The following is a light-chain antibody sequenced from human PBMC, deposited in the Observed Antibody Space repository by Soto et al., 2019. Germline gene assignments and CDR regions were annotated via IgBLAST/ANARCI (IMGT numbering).Light chain of an antibody. CDR2: EVS. Sequence: DIVMTQTPLSLSVTPGQPASISCKSNQSLLHSDGKTYLYWYLQKQPDQPPQLLIYEVSNLFSGVPDRFSGSGSGTDFTLRISRVEAEDVGVYYCMQSIQLPLTFGGGTKVEIQ. CDR3: MQSIQLPLT. J-gene: IGKJ4*01. CDR1: QSLLHSDGKTY. V-gene: IGKV2D-29*01.